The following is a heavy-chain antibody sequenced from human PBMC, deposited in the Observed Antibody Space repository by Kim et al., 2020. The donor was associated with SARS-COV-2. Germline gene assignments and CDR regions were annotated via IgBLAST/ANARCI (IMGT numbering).Heavy chain of an antibody. D-gene: IGHD3-10*01. CDR2: IFYSGST. CDR1: GGSISSSSYY. J-gene: IGHJ4*02. Sequence: SETLSLTCTVSGGSISSSSYYWGWIRQPPGKGLEWVGSIFYSGSTYYTPSLKSRVTISVDTSRNQFSLKLNSVTAADTAMYYCGSPGYYYGSGSYYDALGYWGQGTLVTVSS. CDR3: GSPGYYYGSGSYYDALGY. V-gene: IGHV4-39*01.